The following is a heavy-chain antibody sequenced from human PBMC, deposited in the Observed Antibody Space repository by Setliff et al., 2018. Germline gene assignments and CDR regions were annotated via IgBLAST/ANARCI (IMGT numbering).Heavy chain of an antibody. V-gene: IGHV3-23*01. CDR2: ISGAGGNT. Sequence: PGGSLRLSCAASEFTFNKYWMTWVRQAPGKGLEWVSAISGAGGNTFYADSVQGRFSISRDNSKKSVYLQINDLRAEDTALYFCAKGGDWDDQHYAFDIWGQGTMVTVSS. D-gene: IGHD1-1*01. CDR1: EFTFNKYW. J-gene: IGHJ3*02. CDR3: AKGGDWDDQHYAFDI.